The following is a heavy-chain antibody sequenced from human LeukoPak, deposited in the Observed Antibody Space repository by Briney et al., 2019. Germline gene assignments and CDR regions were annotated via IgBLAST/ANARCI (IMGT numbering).Heavy chain of an antibody. CDR3: ATDLGYCSSTSCPFP. CDR1: GYTLTELS. V-gene: IGHV1-24*01. Sequence: ASVKVSCKVSGYTLTELSMHWVRQAPGKGLEWMGGFDPEDGETICAQKFQGRVTMTEDTSTDTAYMELSSLRSEDTAVYYCATDLGYCSSTSCPFPWGQGTLVTVSS. D-gene: IGHD2-2*01. J-gene: IGHJ5*02. CDR2: FDPEDGET.